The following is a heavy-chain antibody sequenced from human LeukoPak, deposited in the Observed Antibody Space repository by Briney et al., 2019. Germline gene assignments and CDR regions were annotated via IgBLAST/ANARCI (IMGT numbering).Heavy chain of an antibody. CDR3: ARANVDIVATILDY. Sequence: SETLSLTCIVSGVSISNSSYYWGWIRQPPGKGLEWIGSIYYSGSTYYNPSLKSRVTISVDTSKNQFSLKLSSVTAADTAVYYCARANVDIVATILDYWGQGTLVTVSS. D-gene: IGHD5-12*01. V-gene: IGHV4-39*07. J-gene: IGHJ4*02. CDR1: GVSISNSSYY. CDR2: IYYSGST.